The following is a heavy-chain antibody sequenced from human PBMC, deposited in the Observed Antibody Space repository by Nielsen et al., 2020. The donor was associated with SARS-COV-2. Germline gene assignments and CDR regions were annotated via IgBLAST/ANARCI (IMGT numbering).Heavy chain of an antibody. V-gene: IGHV4-30-4*01. CDR3: ARVPILTGYYLNSGGLYYFDY. D-gene: IGHD3-9*01. Sequence: SETLSLTCTVSGGSISSGDYYWSWIRQPPGKGLEWIGYIYYSGSTYYNPSLKSRVTISVDTSKNQFSLKLSSVTAADTAVYYCARVPILTGYYLNSGGLYYFDYWGQGTLVTVSS. CDR2: IYYSGST. J-gene: IGHJ4*02. CDR1: GGSISSGDYY.